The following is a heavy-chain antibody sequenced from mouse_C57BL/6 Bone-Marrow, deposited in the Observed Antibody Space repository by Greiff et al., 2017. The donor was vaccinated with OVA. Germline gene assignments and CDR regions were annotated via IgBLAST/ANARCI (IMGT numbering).Heavy chain of an antibody. J-gene: IGHJ1*03. V-gene: IGHV1-47*01. Sequence: QVQLQQSGAELVKPGASVKMSCKASGYTFTTYPIEWMKQNHGKSLEWIGNFHPYNDDTKYNEKFKGKATLTVEKSSSTVYLELSRLTSDDSAVYYCARGTYYDYDEDWYFDVWGTGTTVTVSS. CDR1: GYTFTTYP. CDR3: ARGTYYDYDEDWYFDV. D-gene: IGHD2-4*01. CDR2: FHPYNDDT.